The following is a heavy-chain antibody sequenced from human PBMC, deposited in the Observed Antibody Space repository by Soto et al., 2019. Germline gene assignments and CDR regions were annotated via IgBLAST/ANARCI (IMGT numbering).Heavy chain of an antibody. CDR3: ARRWPLNYGAVQLDT. J-gene: IGHJ5*02. CDR1: GFTFSSYW. V-gene: IGHV3-7*05. CDR2: IKQDGSEK. D-gene: IGHD4-17*01. Sequence: GGALRLSCAASGFTFSSYWMSWVRQAPGKGLEWVANIKQDGSEKYYMDSVKGRFTISRDNAKNSVYLQMNSLRAEDTAVYHCARRWPLNYGAVQLDTWGQGTLVTVSS.